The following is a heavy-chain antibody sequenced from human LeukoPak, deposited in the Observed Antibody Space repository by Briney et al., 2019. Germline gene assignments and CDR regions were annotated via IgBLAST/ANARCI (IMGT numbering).Heavy chain of an antibody. Sequence: SGGSLRLSCAASGFTLSTYNMNWVRQAPGKGLEWVSSISSSSSYLFFADSVKGRFSISRDNTKNSLYLQMSGLRAEDTAVYYCARDAVTGYSSGWYKPFPFDSWGQGTLVTVSS. V-gene: IGHV3-21*01. CDR1: GFTLSTYN. CDR3: ARDAVTGYSSGWYKPFPFDS. CDR2: ISSSSSYL. D-gene: IGHD6-19*01. J-gene: IGHJ4*02.